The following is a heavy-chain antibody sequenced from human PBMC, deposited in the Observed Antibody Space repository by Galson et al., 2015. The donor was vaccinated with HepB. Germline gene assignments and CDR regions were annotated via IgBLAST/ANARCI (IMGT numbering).Heavy chain of an antibody. CDR3: ASPGGGNYGTRSFRD. CDR2: IDPTDSYT. J-gene: IGHJ4*02. D-gene: IGHD2-15*01. Sequence: QSGAEVKKPGESLRISCKGSGYSFSSYWISWVRQMPGKGLEWMGRIDPTDSYTSYSPSFEGHVIMSADKSINTAYLQLTSLKASDTAMYYCASPGGGNYGTRSFRDWGQGTLVTVSS. CDR1: GYSFSSYW. V-gene: IGHV5-10-1*01.